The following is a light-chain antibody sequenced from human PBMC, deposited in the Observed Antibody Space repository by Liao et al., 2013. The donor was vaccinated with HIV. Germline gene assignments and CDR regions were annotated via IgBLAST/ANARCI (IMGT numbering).Light chain of an antibody. J-gene: IGLJ2*01. CDR2: QDN. CDR3: QAWDSSTVV. Sequence: SYELTQPPSVSVSPGQTATITCYGVNLGDKHACWYQQRPGQSPVLVICQDNKRPSGIPERFFGYNSGKTATLTISGTQAIDEGVYSCQAWDSSTVVFGGGTKLTVL. V-gene: IGLV3-1*01. CDR1: NLGDKH.